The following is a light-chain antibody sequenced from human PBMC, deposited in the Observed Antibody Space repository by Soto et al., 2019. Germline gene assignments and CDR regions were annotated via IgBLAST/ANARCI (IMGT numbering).Light chain of an antibody. CDR3: QQYDSSRT. Sequence: EIVLTQSPGPLSLSPGERATLSCRASQSVDSRLLARYQQKRGQAPRVLLYGASIRATGIPDRFSGSGSGTDFTLSIRSLDPEEFAVDYYQQYDSSRTFGEGTKVEMK. V-gene: IGKV3-20*01. CDR1: QSVDSRL. CDR2: GAS. J-gene: IGKJ1*01.